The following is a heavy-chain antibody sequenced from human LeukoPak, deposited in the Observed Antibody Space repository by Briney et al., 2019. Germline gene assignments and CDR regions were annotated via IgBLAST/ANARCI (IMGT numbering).Heavy chain of an antibody. D-gene: IGHD3-10*01. Sequence: GGSLRLSCAASGCTFSSYGMHWIRQAPGKGLEWVAIISYDGSKKYYGDSVKGRFTISRDNSKNTLYLQMNSLRAEDTAVYYCAKAYYGSGSPLDWFDPWGQGTLVTVSS. CDR3: AKAYYGSGSPLDWFDP. CDR2: ISYDGSKK. J-gene: IGHJ5*02. V-gene: IGHV3-30*18. CDR1: GCTFSSYG.